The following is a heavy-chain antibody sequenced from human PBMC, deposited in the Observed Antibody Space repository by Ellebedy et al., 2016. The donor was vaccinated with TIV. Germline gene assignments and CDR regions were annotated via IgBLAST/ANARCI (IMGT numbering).Heavy chain of an antibody. CDR3: ASYSSGWFGY. V-gene: IGHV4-59*08. CDR1: GGSISSYC. D-gene: IGHD3-22*01. CDR2: IYYSGST. J-gene: IGHJ5*01. Sequence: MPSEPLSLTCTVPGGSISSYCWSWIRQPPGKGLEWIGYIYYSGSTNYNPSLMSRVTISVGTSKNQYSLKLSSVTTADTAVYYCASYSSGWFGYWGQGTLVTVSS.